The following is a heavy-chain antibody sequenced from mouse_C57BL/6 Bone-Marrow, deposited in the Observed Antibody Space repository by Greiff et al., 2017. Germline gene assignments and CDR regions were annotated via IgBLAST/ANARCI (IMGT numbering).Heavy chain of an antibody. CDR3: ASWGGSSYENSIDY. Sequence: QVQLKQSDAELVKPGASVKISCKVSGYTFTDHTIHWMKQSPEQGLEWIGYIYPRDDSTTYNEKFKGKATLTADQYSSTAYMQLHSLTSEDSAVYVCASWGGSSYENSIDYWGQGTSVTVSS. CDR2: IYPRDDST. V-gene: IGHV1-78*01. J-gene: IGHJ4*01. CDR1: GYTFTDHT. D-gene: IGHD1-1*01.